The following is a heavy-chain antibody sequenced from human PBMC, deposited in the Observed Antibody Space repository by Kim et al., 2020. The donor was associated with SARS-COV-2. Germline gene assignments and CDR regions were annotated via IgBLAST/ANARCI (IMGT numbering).Heavy chain of an antibody. CDR2: ISWNSAVI. J-gene: IGHJ3*02. V-gene: IGHV3-9*01. CDR1: GLNYVDYA. CDR3: AILDAVDI. Sequence: GGSLRLSCAASGLNYVDYAMHWVRQCPGKGLEWVAGISWNSAVIEYADSVKGRFTISRDNAKNSVYLQMSSLAAEDTAFYYCAILDAVDIWGQGTEGTVS.